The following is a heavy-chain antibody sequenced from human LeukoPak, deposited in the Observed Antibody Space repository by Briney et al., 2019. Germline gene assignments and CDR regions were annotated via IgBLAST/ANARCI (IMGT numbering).Heavy chain of an antibody. V-gene: IGHV1-2*02. CDR2: INPNSGGT. D-gene: IGHD6-13*01. J-gene: IGHJ4*02. Sequence: ASVNVSCKASGYTFTGYYMHWVRQAPGQGLEWMGWINPNSGGTNYAQKFQGRVTMTRDTSISTAYMELSRLRSDDTAVYYCARRRQAGREQLEYWGQGTLVTVSS. CDR1: GYTFTGYY. CDR3: ARRRQAGREQLEY.